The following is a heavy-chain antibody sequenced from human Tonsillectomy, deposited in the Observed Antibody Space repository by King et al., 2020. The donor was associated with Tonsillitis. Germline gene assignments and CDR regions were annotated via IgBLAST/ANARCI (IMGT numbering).Heavy chain of an antibody. D-gene: IGHD6-19*01. CDR2: IGVDPRSP. V-gene: IGHV3-23*04. CDR3: AKDPDSGWNTWFDP. Sequence: VQLVESGGGLFQPGGSLRLSCAASVFTFISYAMSWVRQAPGKGLEWVSGIGVDPRSPHYADSVKGRFTISRDNSKNTLYLQINSLRAEDTAVYYCAKDPDSGWNTWFDPWGQGTLVTVSS. CDR1: VFTFISYA. J-gene: IGHJ5*02.